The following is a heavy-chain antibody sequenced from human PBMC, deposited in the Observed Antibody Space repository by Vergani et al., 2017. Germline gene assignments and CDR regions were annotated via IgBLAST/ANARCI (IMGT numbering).Heavy chain of an antibody. CDR2: INWNSDSI. Sequence: EVQLVESGGGLVQPGRSLRLSCAASGFTFDDYAMHWVRQAPGKGLGWVSGINWNSDSIAYADSVKGRFTISRDNAKNSLYLQMNSLRAEDTALYYCVKDIAASGNYWDFDLWGRGTMVTVSS. V-gene: IGHV3-9*01. CDR1: GFTFDDYA. J-gene: IGHJ2*01. CDR3: VKDIAASGNYWDFDL. D-gene: IGHD6-13*01.